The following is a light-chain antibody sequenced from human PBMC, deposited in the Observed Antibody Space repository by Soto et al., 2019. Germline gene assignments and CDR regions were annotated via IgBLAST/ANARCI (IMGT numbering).Light chain of an antibody. V-gene: IGKV3-11*01. CDR1: QSFSSY. CDR2: SAS. J-gene: IGKJ5*01. Sequence: EIVLAQSPATLSLSPGERATLSCRASQSFSSYLAWYQQKPGQAPRLLIYSASKRATGIPARFSGRGSGTEFTLTISSLEPEDFAVYYCQERSNWPPVITFGQGTRLEIK. CDR3: QERSNWPPVIT.